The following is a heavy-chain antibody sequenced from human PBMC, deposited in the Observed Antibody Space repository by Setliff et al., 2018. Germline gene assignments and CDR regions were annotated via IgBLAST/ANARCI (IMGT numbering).Heavy chain of an antibody. Sequence: ASVKVSCKTSAYSFSGYYIHWVRQAPGQGLEWMGWINTNNGGTKYAQTFQGRVTMTRDTSITTAYMELSRLTSDDTAVYYCAKTKGFGDGWFDPWGQGTLVTISS. CDR1: AYSFSGYY. D-gene: IGHD3-10*01. J-gene: IGHJ5*02. CDR2: INTNNGGT. V-gene: IGHV1-2*02. CDR3: AKTKGFGDGWFDP.